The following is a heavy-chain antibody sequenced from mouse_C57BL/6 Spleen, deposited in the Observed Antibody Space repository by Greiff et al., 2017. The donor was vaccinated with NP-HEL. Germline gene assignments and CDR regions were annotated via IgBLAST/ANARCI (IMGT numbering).Heavy chain of an antibody. CDR3: ARNDYYYYAMDY. J-gene: IGHJ4*01. V-gene: IGHV3-6*01. D-gene: IGHD2-13*01. CDR1: GYSITSGYY. CDR2: LSYDGSN. Sequence: EVKLMESGPGLVKPSQSLSLTCSVTGYSITSGYYWNWIRQFPGNKLEWMGYLSYDGSNNYNPSLKNRISITRDTSKNQFFLKLNSVTTEDTATYYCARNDYYYYAMDYWGQGTSVTVSS.